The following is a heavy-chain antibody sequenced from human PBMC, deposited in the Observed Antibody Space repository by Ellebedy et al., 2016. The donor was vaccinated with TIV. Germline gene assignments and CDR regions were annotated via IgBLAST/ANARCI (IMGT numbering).Heavy chain of an antibody. J-gene: IGHJ6*02. CDR3: ARVRGTYAYGMDV. D-gene: IGHD3-16*01. CDR1: GLTFSSHS. V-gene: IGHV3-48*02. Sequence: PGGSLRLSCAASGLTFSSHSMNWVRQAPGKGLEWVSYIGTTGNTVYYADSVKGRFTISRDNAMNSLYLEMNSLRDEDTAVYYFARVRGTYAYGMDVWGQGTTVTVSS. CDR2: IGTTGNTV.